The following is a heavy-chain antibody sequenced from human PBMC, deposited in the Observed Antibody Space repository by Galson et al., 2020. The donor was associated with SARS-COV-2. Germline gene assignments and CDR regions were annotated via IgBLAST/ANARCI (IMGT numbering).Heavy chain of an antibody. Sequence: GGPLRLSCAPSEFTFSSYAMSWVRQAPGKGLEWVSAISGSGGSTYYADSVKGRFTISRDNSKNTLYLQMNSLRAEDTAVYYCAKGGVVVAATPWYFDLWGRGTLVTVSS. CDR2: ISGSGGST. CDR1: EFTFSSYA. V-gene: IGHV3-23*01. CDR3: AKGGVVVAATPWYFDL. D-gene: IGHD2-15*01. J-gene: IGHJ2*01.